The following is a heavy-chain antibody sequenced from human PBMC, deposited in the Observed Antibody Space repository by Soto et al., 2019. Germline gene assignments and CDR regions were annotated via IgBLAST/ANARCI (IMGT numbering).Heavy chain of an antibody. CDR1: GFTFSSYA. CDR3: AKDPGYCSGGSCSRFDY. J-gene: IGHJ4*02. CDR2: ISGSGGST. Sequence: EVQLLESGGGLVQPGGSLRLSCAASGFTFSSYAMSWVRQAPGKGLEWVSAISGSGGSTYYADSVKGRFTISRDNSKNTLYLQMNSLRAEDTAVYYCAKDPGYCSGGSCSRFDYWGQGTLVTVS. V-gene: IGHV3-23*01. D-gene: IGHD2-15*01.